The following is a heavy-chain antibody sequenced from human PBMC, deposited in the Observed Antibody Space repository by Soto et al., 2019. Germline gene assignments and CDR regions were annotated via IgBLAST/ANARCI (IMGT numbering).Heavy chain of an antibody. D-gene: IGHD3-10*01. CDR3: ARVRFEYYYGSGSYWFDP. CDR2: IYYSGST. Sequence: ASETLSLTCTVSGGSISSYYWSWIRQPPGKGLEWIGYIYYSGSTNYNPSLKSRVTISVDTSKNQFSLKLSSVTAADTAVYYCARVRFEYYYGSGSYWFDPWGQGTLVTVPQ. J-gene: IGHJ5*02. V-gene: IGHV4-59*01. CDR1: GGSISSYY.